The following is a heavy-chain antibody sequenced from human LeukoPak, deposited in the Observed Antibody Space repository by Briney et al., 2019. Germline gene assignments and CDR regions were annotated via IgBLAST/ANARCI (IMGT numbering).Heavy chain of an antibody. V-gene: IGHV1-69*01. CDR2: IIPIFGTA. CDR3: AGASLAVAGPNWFDP. J-gene: IGHJ5*02. D-gene: IGHD6-19*01. CDR1: GGTFSSYA. Sequence: SVKVSCKASGGTFSSYAISWVRQAPGQGLEWMGGIIPIFGTANYAQKFQGRVTITADESTSTAYMELSSLRSEDTAVYYCAGASLAVAGPNWFDPWGQGTLVTVSS.